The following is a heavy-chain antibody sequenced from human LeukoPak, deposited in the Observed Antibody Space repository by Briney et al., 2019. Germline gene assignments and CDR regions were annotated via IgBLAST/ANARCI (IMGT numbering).Heavy chain of an antibody. V-gene: IGHV3-9*01. Sequence: QTGGSLRLSCAASGFTFDDYAMHWVRHAPGKGLEWVSGISWNSGSIGYADSVKGRFTISRDNAKNSLYLQMNSLRAEDTALYYCAKDMGVVTAIGSFDYWGQGTRVTVSS. J-gene: IGHJ4*02. CDR3: AKDMGVVTAIGSFDY. CDR2: ISWNSGSI. CDR1: GFTFDDYA. D-gene: IGHD2-21*02.